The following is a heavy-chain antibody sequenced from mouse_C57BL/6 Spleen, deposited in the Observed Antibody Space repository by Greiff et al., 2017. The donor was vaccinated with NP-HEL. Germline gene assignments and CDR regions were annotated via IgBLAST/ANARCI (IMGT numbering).Heavy chain of an antibody. V-gene: IGHV14-1*01. CDR3: ARGGYYSKGDY. CDR2: IDPEDGDT. CDR1: GFNIKDYY. J-gene: IGHJ2*01. D-gene: IGHD2-5*01. Sequence: VQLQQSGAELVRPGASVKLSCTASGFNIKDYYMHWVKQRPEQGLEWIGRIDPEDGDTEYAPKFQGKATMTADTSSNTAYLQLSSLTSEDSAVYYCARGGYYSKGDYWGQGTTLTVSS.